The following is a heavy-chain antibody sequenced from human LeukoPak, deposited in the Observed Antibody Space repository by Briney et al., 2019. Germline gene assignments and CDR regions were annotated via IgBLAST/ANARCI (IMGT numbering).Heavy chain of an antibody. CDR1: GFTFGDYA. CDR2: IRSKAYAGTT. V-gene: IGHV3-49*04. D-gene: IGHD5-12*01. CDR3: TRSSGVATIADSFDY. Sequence: GGSLRLSCTVSGFTFGDYAMSWVRQAPGKGLEWVGFIRSKAYAGTTEYAASVKGRFTISRDDSKSIAYLQMNSLKTEDTAVYYCTRSSGVATIADSFDYWGQGTLVTVSS. J-gene: IGHJ4*02.